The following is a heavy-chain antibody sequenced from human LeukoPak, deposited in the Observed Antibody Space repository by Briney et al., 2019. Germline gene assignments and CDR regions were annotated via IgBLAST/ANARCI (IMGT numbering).Heavy chain of an antibody. Sequence: SETLSLTCTVSGGSIGSYYWSWIRQPPGKGLEWIGYIYTSGSTNYNPSLKSRVTISVDTSKNQFSLKLSSVTAADTAVYYCARRGLGLPAGFWFDPWGQGTLVTVSS. V-gene: IGHV4-4*09. D-gene: IGHD1-14*01. CDR1: GGSIGSYY. J-gene: IGHJ5*02. CDR2: IYTSGST. CDR3: ARRGLGLPAGFWFDP.